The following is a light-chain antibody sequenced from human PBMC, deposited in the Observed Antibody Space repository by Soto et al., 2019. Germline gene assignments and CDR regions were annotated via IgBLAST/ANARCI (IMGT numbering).Light chain of an antibody. V-gene: IGKV3-20*01. CDR2: DAS. J-gene: IGKJ3*01. Sequence: EFVLTQSPGTLSLSPGERATLSCRASQTVRNNYLAWYQQKPGQAPRLLIYDASSRATGIPDRFSGGGSGTDFTLTISRLEPEDFAVYYCQQYNHWPGTFGPGTKVEIK. CDR1: QTVRNNY. CDR3: QQYNHWPGT.